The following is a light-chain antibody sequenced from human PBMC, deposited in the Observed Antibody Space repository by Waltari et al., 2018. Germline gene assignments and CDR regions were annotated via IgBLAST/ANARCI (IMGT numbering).Light chain of an antibody. CDR1: PSVSSN. CDR3: QQYNNWPAIT. Sequence: EIVMTQSPVTLSVSPGERATLSCRASPSVSSNLVGYQHKPGQAPRLLIYGASTRATGIQDRFSGSGSGTEFTLTISSLQSEDFAVYYCQQYNNWPAITFGQGTRLEIK. J-gene: IGKJ5*01. CDR2: GAS. V-gene: IGKV3D-15*01.